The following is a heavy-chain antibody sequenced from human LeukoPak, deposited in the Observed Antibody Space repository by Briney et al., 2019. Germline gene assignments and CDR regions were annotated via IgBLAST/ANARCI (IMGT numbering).Heavy chain of an antibody. CDR2: ISSSSSYI. CDR3: ASEDIVATLDY. J-gene: IGHJ4*02. V-gene: IGHV3-21*01. CDR1: GFTFSSYS. D-gene: IGHD5-12*01. Sequence: PGGSLRLSCAASGFTFSSYSMNWVRRAPGKGLEWVSSISSSSSYIYYADSVKGRFTVSRDNAKNSLYLQMNSLRAEDTAVYYCASEDIVATLDYWGQGTLVTVSS.